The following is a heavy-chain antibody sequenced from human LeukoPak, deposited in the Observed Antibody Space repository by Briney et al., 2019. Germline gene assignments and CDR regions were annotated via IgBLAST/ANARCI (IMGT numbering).Heavy chain of an antibody. CDR1: GGSISSYY. D-gene: IGHD4-23*01. Sequence: PSETLSLTCTVSGGSISSYYWSWIRQPPGKGLEWIGYIYYSGSTNYNPSLKSRVTISVDTPKNQFSLKLSSVTAADTAVYYCATVGLRRSFDYWGQGTLVTVSS. CDR2: IYYSGST. CDR3: ATVGLRRSFDY. V-gene: IGHV4-59*01. J-gene: IGHJ4*02.